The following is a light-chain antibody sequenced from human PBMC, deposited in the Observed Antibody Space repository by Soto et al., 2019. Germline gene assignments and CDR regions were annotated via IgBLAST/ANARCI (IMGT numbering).Light chain of an antibody. Sequence: QSVLTQPPSASGTPGRRVPSLCSGSSPTFGSNTENWYQQLPGTAPKLLIYSNNQRPSGVPDRFSGSKSGTSASLAISGLQSEDEADYYCAAWDDSLNGQVFGTGTKLTVL. CDR3: AAWDDSLNGQV. V-gene: IGLV1-44*01. J-gene: IGLJ1*01. CDR1: SPTFGSNT. CDR2: SNN.